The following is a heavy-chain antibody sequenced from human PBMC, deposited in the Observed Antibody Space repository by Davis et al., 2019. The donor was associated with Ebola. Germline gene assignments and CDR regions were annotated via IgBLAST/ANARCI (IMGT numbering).Heavy chain of an antibody. CDR2: IYYSGST. Sequence: SETLSLTCTVSGGSISTHYWSWIRQPPGKGLEWIGYIYYSGSTTYNPSLKSRVSISVDTSKTQFSLKLTSVTAADTAVYCCARRVGGSGKFDYWGQGTLVTVSS. CDR1: GGSISTHY. CDR3: ARRVGGSGKFDY. V-gene: IGHV4-59*08. J-gene: IGHJ4*02. D-gene: IGHD1-26*01.